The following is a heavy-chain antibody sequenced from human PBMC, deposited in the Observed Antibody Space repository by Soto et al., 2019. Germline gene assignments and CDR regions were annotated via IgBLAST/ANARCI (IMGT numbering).Heavy chain of an antibody. CDR1: GGSISSAAYY. CDR2: ISHSGSP. Sequence: QVQLQESGPGLVKPSQTLSLTCTVSGGSISSAAYYWSSIRQHPGKGLEWIGYISHSGSPYYTPSLKSRVIISADTSKNQFSVNLTSVTAADTAVYYCAREYTYGSNFFDCWGQGALVTVSS. V-gene: IGHV4-31*03. D-gene: IGHD5-18*01. CDR3: AREYTYGSNFFDC. J-gene: IGHJ4*02.